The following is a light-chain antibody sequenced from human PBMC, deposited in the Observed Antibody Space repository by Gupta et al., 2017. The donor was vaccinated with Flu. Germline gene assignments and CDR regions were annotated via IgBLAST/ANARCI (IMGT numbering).Light chain of an antibody. J-gene: IGLJ1*01. V-gene: IGLV2-11*01. CDR2: EGR. Sequence: QSALTQPRSVSGSPGQSVAISCTGTSSDVGAYNYVSWYQQHPGNAPKLMIDEGRNRPSGVPDRFSGANSGTTASLTLAGREAEDEDDYYCASDAGSRVFGTGTKLTVL. CDR1: SSDVGAYNY. CDR3: ASDAGSRV.